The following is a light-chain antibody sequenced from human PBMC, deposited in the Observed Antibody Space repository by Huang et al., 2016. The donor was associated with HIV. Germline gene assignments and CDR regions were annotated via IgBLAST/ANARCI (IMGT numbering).Light chain of an antibody. Sequence: EIVLTQSPGTLSLSPGERATLSCRASQSVSSSYIASYQQKPGQAPRLLISGAASRATRIHDRFSGSGSGTDFTLTISRLEPEDFAVYYCQQYGSSPWTFGQGTKVEIK. V-gene: IGKV3-20*01. CDR1: QSVSSSY. CDR3: QQYGSSPWT. J-gene: IGKJ1*01. CDR2: GAA.